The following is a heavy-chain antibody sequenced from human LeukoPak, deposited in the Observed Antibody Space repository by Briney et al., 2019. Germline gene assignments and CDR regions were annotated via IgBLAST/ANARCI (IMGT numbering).Heavy chain of an antibody. CDR1: GGSISSSSYY. CDR3: ARQGYSSGQDP. V-gene: IGHV4-39*01. CDR2: IYYSGST. Sequence: PSETLSLTCTVSGGSISSSSYYWGWIRQPPGKGLEWIGSIYYSGSTYYNPSLKSRVTISVDTSKNQFSLKLSSVTAADTAVYYCARQGYSSGQDPWGEGTRVSVS. D-gene: IGHD6-19*01. J-gene: IGHJ5*02.